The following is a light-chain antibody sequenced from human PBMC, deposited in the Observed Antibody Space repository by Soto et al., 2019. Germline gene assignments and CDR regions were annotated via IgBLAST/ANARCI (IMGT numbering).Light chain of an antibody. J-gene: IGLJ3*02. CDR2: RND. CDR3: ASWDDSLSVWV. V-gene: IGLV1-47*01. Sequence: QSVVSQSPSVSATPGQRVTISCSGSDSNIGSNFVYWYQQVAGTAPKLLVFRNDQRPSGVPDRISGSKSGTSASLAISGLRSEDEADYYCASWDDSLSVWVFGGGTKVTVL. CDR1: DSNIGSNF.